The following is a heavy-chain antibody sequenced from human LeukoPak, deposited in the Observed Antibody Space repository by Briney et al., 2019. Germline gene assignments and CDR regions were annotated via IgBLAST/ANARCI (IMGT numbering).Heavy chain of an antibody. V-gene: IGHV4-30-2*01. CDR1: GGSISSGSYS. CDR2: IYPRGST. Sequence: MPSETLSLTCAVSGGSISSGSYSWSWIRQPPGKGLEWIGYIYPRGSTYYNPSLKSRVILSQDKSANQFSLNLSSVTAADTAVYYCARFSPRAMGNYLDFWGQGTLVTVSS. J-gene: IGHJ4*02. D-gene: IGHD7-27*01. CDR3: ARFSPRAMGNYLDF.